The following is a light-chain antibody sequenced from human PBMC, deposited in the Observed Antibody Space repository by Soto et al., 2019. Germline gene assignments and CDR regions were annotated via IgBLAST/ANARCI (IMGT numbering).Light chain of an antibody. CDR3: CSYAVTNTRV. Sequence: QSALTQPPSASGSPGQSITISCTGTSSDVGTYHYVSWYQQFPGKAPKLMIYDVSIRPSGVSDRFSGSKSGNTASLTISGLQADDEADYYCCSYAVTNTRVFGRGTKLTVL. J-gene: IGLJ2*01. V-gene: IGLV2-14*01. CDR2: DVS. CDR1: SSDVGTYHY.